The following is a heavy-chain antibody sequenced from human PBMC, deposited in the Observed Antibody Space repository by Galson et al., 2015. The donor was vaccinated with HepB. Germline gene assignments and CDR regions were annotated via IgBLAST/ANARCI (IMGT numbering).Heavy chain of an antibody. D-gene: IGHD7-27*01. CDR2: ISPGSDFT. J-gene: IGHJ4*02. V-gene: IGHV3-23*01. Sequence: SLRLSCAASGFTFSNSAMCWVRQAPGKGLEWLSAISPGSDFTGYADSVKGRFTISRDNSKNTVYLQMNSLRVDDAAMYYCAKGGAGDHGYWGQGTLVTVSS. CDR1: GFTFSNSA. CDR3: AKGGAGDHGY.